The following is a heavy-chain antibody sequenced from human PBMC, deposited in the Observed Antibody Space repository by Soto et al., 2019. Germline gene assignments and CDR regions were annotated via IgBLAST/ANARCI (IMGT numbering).Heavy chain of an antibody. CDR3: AHNPFWSGSQDWYDP. J-gene: IGHJ5*02. V-gene: IGHV2-5*01. Sequence: QITLKESGPTVVKPTQTLTLTCTISGFSLNAGGVGVGWVRQTPGKALEWLAFIYWNDDERYSPSLKTRPTITKDTFKNQVVLTMTHMDPVDTGTYYCAHNPFWSGSQDWYDPWGQGTPVTVSP. CDR1: GFSLNAGGVG. D-gene: IGHD3-3*01. CDR2: IYWNDDE.